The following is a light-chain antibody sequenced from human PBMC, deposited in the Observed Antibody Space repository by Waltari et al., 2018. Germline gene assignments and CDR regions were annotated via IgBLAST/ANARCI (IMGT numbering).Light chain of an antibody. V-gene: IGKV4-1*01. Sequence: DIVMTQSPDFLAVSLGERATINCKSSQSVLYSSNNKNYLAWYQQKPGQPPKLLIYWASTRESGVPDRFSGSWSGTDFTLTISSLQAEDVAVYYCQQYYSTLWTFGQGTKVEIK. CDR2: WAS. J-gene: IGKJ1*01. CDR3: QQYYSTLWT. CDR1: QSVLYSSNNKNY.